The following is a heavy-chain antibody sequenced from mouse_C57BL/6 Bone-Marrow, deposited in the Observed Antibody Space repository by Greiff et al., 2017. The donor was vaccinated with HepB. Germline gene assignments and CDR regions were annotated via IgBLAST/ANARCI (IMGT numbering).Heavy chain of an antibody. Sequence: QVHVKQSGAELVKPGASVKLSCKASGYTFTSYWMQWVKQRPGQGLEWIGEIDPSDSYTNYNQKFKGKATLTVDTYSSTAYMQLSSLTSEDSAVYYCARKEVTTDFDYWGQGTTLTVSS. CDR2: IDPSDSYT. CDR1: GYTFTSYW. J-gene: IGHJ2*01. D-gene: IGHD2-2*01. CDR3: ARKEVTTDFDY. V-gene: IGHV1-50*01.